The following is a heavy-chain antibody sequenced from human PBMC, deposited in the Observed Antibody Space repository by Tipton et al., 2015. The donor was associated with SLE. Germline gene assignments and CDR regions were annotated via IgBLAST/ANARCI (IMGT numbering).Heavy chain of an antibody. CDR2: IFYSGSS. CDR1: GDSINSYY. J-gene: IGHJ5*02. V-gene: IGHV4-39*01. D-gene: IGHD2-15*01. CDR3: ARQVTNRWHVVWFDP. Sequence: TLSLTCTVSGDSINSYYWGWIRQPPGKGLEWIGSIFYSGSSYYNPSLKSRVTIYVDTSKNQFSLKLSSVTAADTAVYYCARQVTNRWHVVWFDPWGQGTLVTVSS.